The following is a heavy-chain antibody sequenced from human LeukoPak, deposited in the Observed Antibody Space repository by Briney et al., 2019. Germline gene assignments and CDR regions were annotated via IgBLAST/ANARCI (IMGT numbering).Heavy chain of an antibody. CDR1: GFVFSSLD. Sequence: GGSLRLSCAASGFVFSSLDMGWVRQTPGKGLEWVSAITNSGDATYYADSVKGRFTISRDNSKNTLFLQMNSLRAEGTAVYFCAKDARRSSGWWFFDHWGQGTLVTVSS. CDR3: AKDARRSSGWWFFDH. D-gene: IGHD6-19*01. CDR2: ITNSGDAT. J-gene: IGHJ4*02. V-gene: IGHV3-23*01.